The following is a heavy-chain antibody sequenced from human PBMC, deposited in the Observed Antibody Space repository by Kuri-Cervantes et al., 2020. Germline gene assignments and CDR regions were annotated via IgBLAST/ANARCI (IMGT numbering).Heavy chain of an antibody. D-gene: IGHD6-13*01. CDR3: ARDLSPQQLVFRYGMDV. Sequence: ASVKVSCKASGYTFTGYYMHWVRQAPGQGLEWMGWINPNSGNTGYAQKFQGRVTMTRNTSISTAYMELSSLRSDDTAVYHCARDLSPQQLVFRYGMDVWGQGTTVTVFS. V-gene: IGHV1-8*02. J-gene: IGHJ6*02. CDR2: INPNSGNT. CDR1: GYTFTGYY.